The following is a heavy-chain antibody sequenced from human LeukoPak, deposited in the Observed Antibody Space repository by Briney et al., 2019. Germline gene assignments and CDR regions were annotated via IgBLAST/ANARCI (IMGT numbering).Heavy chain of an antibody. V-gene: IGHV3-23*01. CDR2: ISGSGGST. CDR1: RFTFSSHA. D-gene: IGHD3-9*01. CDR3: AKPSPGTGDILTGYLSY. Sequence: PGGSLRLSCAASRFTFSSHAMSWVRQAPGKGLEWVSAISGSGGSTYYADSVKGRFTISRDNSKNTLYLQMNSLRAEDTAVYYCAKPSPGTGDILTGYLSYWGQGTLVTVSS. J-gene: IGHJ4*02.